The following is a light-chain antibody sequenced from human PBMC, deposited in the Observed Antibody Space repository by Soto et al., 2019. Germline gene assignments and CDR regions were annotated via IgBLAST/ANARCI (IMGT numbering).Light chain of an antibody. Sequence: DIQMTQSPSSLSASVGDRVIITCRASESLSAWLAWYQQKPGKAPKLLIYKASTLQSGVPSRLSGSGSGTEFTLTISGLQPDDFATYYCQQYYSYSWTFGQGTKVDIK. V-gene: IGKV1-5*03. J-gene: IGKJ1*01. CDR1: ESLSAW. CDR2: KAS. CDR3: QQYYSYSWT.